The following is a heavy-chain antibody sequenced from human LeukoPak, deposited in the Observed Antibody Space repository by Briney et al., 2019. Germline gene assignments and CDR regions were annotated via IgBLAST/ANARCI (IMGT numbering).Heavy chain of an antibody. CDR3: AKDRVVTETTWSFDY. V-gene: IGHV3-23*01. Sequence: GGSLRLSCAASGFTFSSFAMTWVRQAPGKGLELVSSIYPTGARTTYADSVRGRFTISRDSSDNTLYLQMNSLRAEDTAVYYCAKDRVVTETTWSFDYWGQGALVTVSS. CDR1: GFTFSSFA. CDR2: IYPTGART. J-gene: IGHJ4*02. D-gene: IGHD1-1*01.